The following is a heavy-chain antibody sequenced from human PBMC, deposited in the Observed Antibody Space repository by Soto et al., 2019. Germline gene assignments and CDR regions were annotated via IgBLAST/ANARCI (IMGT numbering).Heavy chain of an antibody. D-gene: IGHD4-4*01. CDR3: ATTVPN. CDR1: GFTFSSYG. V-gene: IGHV3-33*01. J-gene: IGHJ4*02. Sequence: QVQLVESGGGVVQPGRSLRLSCAASGFTFSSYGMHWVRPAPGKGLEWVAVIWFDGSNKFYADSVKGRFTISRDNSKNTVSLQMNSLRDEDSAAYYCATTVPNWGQGTLVTVSS. CDR2: IWFDGSNK.